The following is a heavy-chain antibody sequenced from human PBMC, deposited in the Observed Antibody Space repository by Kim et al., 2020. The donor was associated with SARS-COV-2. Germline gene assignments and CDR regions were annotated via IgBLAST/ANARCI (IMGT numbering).Heavy chain of an antibody. V-gene: IGHV3-7*03. CDR2: IKQDGSEK. CDR3: ARARNDFWSGYPPSHGMDV. Sequence: GGSLRLSCAASGFTFSSYWMSWVRQAPGKGLEWVANIKQDGSEKYYVDSVKGRFTISRDNAKNSLYLQMNSLRAEDTAVYYCARARNDFWSGYPPSHGMDVWGQGTTVTVSS. CDR1: GFTFSSYW. D-gene: IGHD3-3*01. J-gene: IGHJ6*02.